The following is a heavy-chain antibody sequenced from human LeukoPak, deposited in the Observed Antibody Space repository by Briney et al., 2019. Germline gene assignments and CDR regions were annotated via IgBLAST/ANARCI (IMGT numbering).Heavy chain of an antibody. CDR3: ARGRYGWLPFDY. J-gene: IGHJ4*02. V-gene: IGHV4-61*01. CDR1: GGSTSSTSYY. CDR2: IYYSGST. D-gene: IGHD3-16*01. Sequence: PSETLSLTCTVSGGSTSSTSYYWSWIRQPPGKGLEWIGYIYYSGSTNYNPSLKSRVTISVDTSKNQFTLKLSSVTAADTAVYYCARGRYGWLPFDYWGQGTLVTVSS.